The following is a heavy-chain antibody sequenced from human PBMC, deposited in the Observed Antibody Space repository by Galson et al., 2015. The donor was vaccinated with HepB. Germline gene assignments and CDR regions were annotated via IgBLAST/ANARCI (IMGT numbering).Heavy chain of an antibody. J-gene: IGHJ3*02. Sequence: SLRLSCAASGFTFSSYGMHWVRQAPGKGLEWVAVMWYDGNNKYNVDSVKGRFTISRDNSKNTLYLQMDSLRAEDTAVYYCARETSDAFDIWGQGTMVTVSP. CDR1: GFTFSSYG. CDR2: MWYDGNNK. V-gene: IGHV3-33*01. CDR3: ARETSDAFDI.